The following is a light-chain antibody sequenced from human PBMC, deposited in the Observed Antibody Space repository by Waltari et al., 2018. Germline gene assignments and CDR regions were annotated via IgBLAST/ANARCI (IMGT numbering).Light chain of an antibody. CDR1: SSDVGTYNY. CDR3: SSYITTNTLEL. V-gene: IGLV2-14*03. J-gene: IGLJ3*02. Sequence: QSALTQPASVSGSPGQSITISCTGTSSDVGTYNYVSWHQQHPGKAPNLLIYDVSYRPSGVSYRFSGSKSVNLASLTISGLQADDEADYYCSSYITTNTLELFGGGTSLTVL. CDR2: DVS.